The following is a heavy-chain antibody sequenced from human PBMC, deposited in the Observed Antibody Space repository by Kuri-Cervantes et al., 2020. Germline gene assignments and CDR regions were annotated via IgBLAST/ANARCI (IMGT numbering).Heavy chain of an antibody. CDR1: GGSISSSSYY. Sequence: SETLSLTCTVSGGSISSSSYYWSWIRQPPGKGLEWIGYIYYSGSTNYNPSLKSRVTISVDTSKNQFSLKLSSVTAADTAVYYCARGHSSGWYDYWGQGTLVTVSS. J-gene: IGHJ4*02. V-gene: IGHV4-61*01. CDR3: ARGHSSGWYDY. CDR2: IYYSGST. D-gene: IGHD6-19*01.